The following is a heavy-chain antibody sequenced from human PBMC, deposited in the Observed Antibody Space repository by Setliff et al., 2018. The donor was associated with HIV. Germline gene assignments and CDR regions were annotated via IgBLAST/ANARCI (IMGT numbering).Heavy chain of an antibody. J-gene: IGHJ3*02. Sequence: GGSLRLSCAASGFTFSTYSINWVRQAPGQGLEWVSFISSSSESISYADSVKGRFTISRDNGKNSLYLQMNSLRAEDTAVYYCAYSLPLGYSYIYDAFDIWGQGTMVTVSS. D-gene: IGHD5-18*01. CDR1: GFTFSTYS. V-gene: IGHV3-48*01. CDR3: AYSLPLGYSYIYDAFDI. CDR2: ISSSSESI.